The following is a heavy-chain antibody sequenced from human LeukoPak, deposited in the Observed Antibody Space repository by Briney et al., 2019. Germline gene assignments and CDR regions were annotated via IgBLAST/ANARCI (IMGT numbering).Heavy chain of an antibody. Sequence: SVKVSCKASGGTSSSYAISWVRQAPGQGLEWMGGIIPIFGTANYAQKFQGRVTITADESTSTAYMELSSLRSEDTAVYYCARDTCGVYCSGLDAFDIWGQGTMVTVSS. J-gene: IGHJ3*02. CDR2: IIPIFGTA. CDR3: ARDTCGVYCSGLDAFDI. CDR1: GGTSSSYA. V-gene: IGHV1-69*13. D-gene: IGHD2-15*01.